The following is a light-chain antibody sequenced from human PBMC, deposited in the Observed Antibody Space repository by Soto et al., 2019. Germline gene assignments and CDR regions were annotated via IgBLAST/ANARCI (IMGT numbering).Light chain of an antibody. V-gene: IGLV2-8*01. Sequence: QSVLTQPPSASGSPGQSVTISCTGAKNDIGVYDFVSWYQHHPGKAPRLIIYEVVQRPSGVPDRFSGSKSGNTASLTVSGRQAAYEADYFCKSYAGSNTYFFGSGTKLTVL. CDR3: KSYAGSNTYF. J-gene: IGLJ1*01. CDR2: EVV. CDR1: KNDIGVYDF.